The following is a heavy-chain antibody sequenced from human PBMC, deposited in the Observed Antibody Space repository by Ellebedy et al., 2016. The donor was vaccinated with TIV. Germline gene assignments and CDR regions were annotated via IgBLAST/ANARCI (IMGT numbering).Heavy chain of an antibody. CDR3: AKNSNYFGREGGYFDY. Sequence: PGGSLRLSCAASQFMFDSYGMVWVLQSPGKGLEVVAVISDDERDEYYADSVKGRFTISRDNSKNTLYLQMNRLRPEDTALYYCAKNSNYFGREGGYFDYWGQGTLVTVSS. J-gene: IGHJ4*02. CDR2: ISDDERDE. CDR1: QFMFDSYG. V-gene: IGHV3-30*18. D-gene: IGHD4-11*01.